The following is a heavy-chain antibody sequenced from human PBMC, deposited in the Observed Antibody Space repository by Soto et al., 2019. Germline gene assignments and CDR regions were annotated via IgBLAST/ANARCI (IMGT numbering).Heavy chain of an antibody. V-gene: IGHV3-7*05. CDR2: IKYDDSEK. J-gene: IGHJ4*02. CDR3: AAWSRINGLDY. D-gene: IGHD2-8*01. Sequence: VHQTPRRGLEWVANIKYDDSEKPYADSVEGRFTISRDNAKSTLYLQMSSLRVEDTAVYYGAAWSRINGLDYWGPGTLVPVS.